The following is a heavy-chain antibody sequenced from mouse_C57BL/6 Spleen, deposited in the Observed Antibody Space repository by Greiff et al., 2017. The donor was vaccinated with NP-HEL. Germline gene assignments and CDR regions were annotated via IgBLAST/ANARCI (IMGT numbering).Heavy chain of an antibody. D-gene: IGHD2-5*01. Sequence: QVQLKQPGAELVKPGASVKLSCKASGYTFTSYWMHWVKQRPGQGLEWIGMIHPNSGSTNYNEKFKSKATLTVDKSSSTAYMQLSSLTSEDSAVYYCARPPYYSNYDDYFDYWGQGTTLTVSS. CDR3: ARPPYYSNYDDYFDY. CDR1: GYTFTSYW. CDR2: IHPNSGST. J-gene: IGHJ2*01. V-gene: IGHV1-64*01.